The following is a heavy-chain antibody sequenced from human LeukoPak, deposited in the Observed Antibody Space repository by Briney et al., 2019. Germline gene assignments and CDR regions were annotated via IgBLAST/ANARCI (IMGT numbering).Heavy chain of an antibody. CDR3: AKDARYGSGSYWIYYFDY. CDR2: ISYDGSNK. Sequence: GGSLRLSCAASGFXFSSYGIHWVRQAPGKGLEWVAVISYDGSNKYYADSVKGRFTISRDNSKNTLYLQMNSLRAEDTAVYYCAKDARYGSGSYWIYYFDYWGQGTLVTVSS. CDR1: GFXFSSYG. J-gene: IGHJ4*02. D-gene: IGHD3-10*01. V-gene: IGHV3-30*18.